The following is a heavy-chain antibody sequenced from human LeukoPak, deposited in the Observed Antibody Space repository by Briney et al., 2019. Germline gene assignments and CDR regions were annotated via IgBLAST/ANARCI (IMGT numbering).Heavy chain of an antibody. J-gene: IGHJ5*02. D-gene: IGHD4-23*01. V-gene: IGHV4-34*01. CDR1: GGSFGVYY. CDR2: INFSGRT. CDR3: ARDGGSNNYWFDP. Sequence: TVSLTCALYGGSFGVYYWIWIRQPPGKGLEWMGEINFSGRTNYHPSLKSRVTISLDKSKNQFSLKLSSVAAADTAVYFCARDGGSNNYWFDPWGQGTLVIVSS.